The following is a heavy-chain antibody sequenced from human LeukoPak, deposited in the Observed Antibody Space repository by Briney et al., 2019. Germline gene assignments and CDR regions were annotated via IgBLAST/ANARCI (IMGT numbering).Heavy chain of an antibody. V-gene: IGHV1-18*01. J-gene: IGHJ3*02. D-gene: IGHD3-22*01. CDR1: RYTFTSYG. CDR2: ISAYNGNT. CDR3: AREEIVVVYQGIAFDI. Sequence: GASVKVSCKASRYTFTSYGISWVRQAPGQGLEWMGWISAYNGNTNYAQKLQGRVTTTTDTSTSTAYMELRSLRSDDTAVYYCAREEIVVVYQGIAFDIWGQGTMVTVS.